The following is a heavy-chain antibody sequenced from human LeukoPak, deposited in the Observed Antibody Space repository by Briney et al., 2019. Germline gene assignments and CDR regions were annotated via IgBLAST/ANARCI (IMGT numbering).Heavy chain of an antibody. J-gene: IGHJ6*02. D-gene: IGHD3-10*01. CDR3: ARLPQYYYGSGPGDYYYGMDV. CDR1: GGSISSYY. Sequence: SETLSLTCTVSGGSISSYYWSWIRQPPGKGLEWIGYIYYSGSTNYSPSLKSRVTISVDTSKNQFSLKLSSVTAADTAVYYCARLPQYYYGSGPGDYYYGMDVWGQGTTVTVSS. V-gene: IGHV4-59*08. CDR2: IYYSGST.